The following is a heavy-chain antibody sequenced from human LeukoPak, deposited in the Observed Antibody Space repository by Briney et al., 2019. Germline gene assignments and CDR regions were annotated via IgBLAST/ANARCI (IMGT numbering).Heavy chain of an antibody. D-gene: IGHD3-22*01. CDR2: IYTGGNT. J-gene: IGHJ4*02. V-gene: IGHV3-53*01. Sequence: GSLRLSCAASGFTVDSNCLSWVRQAPGKGLEWVSTIYTGGNTYYAASVKGRFTISRDFSKNTVFLHMNSLRAEDTAMYYCARGDDSGYYDYFDYWGQGALVTVSS. CDR3: ARGDDSGYYDYFDY. CDR1: GFTVDSNC.